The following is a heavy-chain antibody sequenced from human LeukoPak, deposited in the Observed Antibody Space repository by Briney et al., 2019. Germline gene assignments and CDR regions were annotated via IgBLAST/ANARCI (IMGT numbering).Heavy chain of an antibody. CDR1: GYSFTSYW. D-gene: IGHD6-19*01. CDR3: ARPSSGWYVLDY. V-gene: IGHV5-10-1*01. Sequence: GESLKISCKGSGYSFTSYWISWVRQMPGKGLEWMGRIDPSDSYTNYSPSFQGHVTLSADKSISTAYLQWSSLKASDTAMYYCARPSSGWYVLDYWGQGTLVTVSS. CDR2: IDPSDSYT. J-gene: IGHJ4*02.